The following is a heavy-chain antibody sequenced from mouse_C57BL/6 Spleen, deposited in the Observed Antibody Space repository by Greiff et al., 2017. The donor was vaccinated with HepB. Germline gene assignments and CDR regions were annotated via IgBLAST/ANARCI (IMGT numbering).Heavy chain of an antibody. Sequence: VQLQESGPELVKPGASVKISCKASGYAFSSSWMNWVKQRPGKGLEWIGRIYPGDGDTYYNGKFKGKATLTADKSSSTAYMQLSSLTSEDSAVYFCARTGYYGSSHYWYFDVWGTGTTVTVSS. J-gene: IGHJ1*03. CDR2: IYPGDGDT. CDR1: GYAFSSSW. V-gene: IGHV1-82*01. D-gene: IGHD1-1*01. CDR3: ARTGYYGSSHYWYFDV.